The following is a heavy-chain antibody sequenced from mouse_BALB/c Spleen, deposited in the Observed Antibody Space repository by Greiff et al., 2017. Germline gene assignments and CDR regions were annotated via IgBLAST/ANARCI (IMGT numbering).Heavy chain of an antibody. J-gene: IGHJ1*01. CDR1: GFTFSSYG. CDR3: ARHYYYGSSPWYFDV. Sequence: EVKLVESGGDLVKPGGSLKLSCAASGFTFSSYGMSWVRQTPDKRLEWVATISSGGSYTYYPDSVKGRFPISRDNAKNTLYLQMSSLKSEDTAMYYCARHYYYGSSPWYFDVWGAGTTVTVSA. D-gene: IGHD1-1*01. CDR2: ISSGGSYT. V-gene: IGHV5-6*01.